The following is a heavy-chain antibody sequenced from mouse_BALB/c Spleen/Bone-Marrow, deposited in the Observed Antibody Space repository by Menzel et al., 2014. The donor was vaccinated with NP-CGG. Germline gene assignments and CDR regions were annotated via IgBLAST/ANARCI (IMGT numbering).Heavy chain of an antibody. CDR3: TRDGDGYYPYTLDN. V-gene: IGHV1-15*01. J-gene: IGHJ4*01. Sequence: QVQLQQSGAELVRPGASVKLSCKALGYTFTDYGIHWVKQTPVHGLEWIGAIHPRSGGTAYNQKFKGKATLTADKSSSIAYMELSSLTSEDSAVYYCTRDGDGYYPYTLDNWGQGTSVTVSS. CDR1: GYTFTDYG. D-gene: IGHD2-3*01. CDR2: IHPRSGGT.